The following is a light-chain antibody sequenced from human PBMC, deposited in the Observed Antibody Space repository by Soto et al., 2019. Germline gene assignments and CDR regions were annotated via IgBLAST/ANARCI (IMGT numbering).Light chain of an antibody. CDR2: GAS. J-gene: IGKJ1*01. Sequence: EFVLTQSPGTLSLSPGERATLSCRASQTVRDNYLAWYQQKPGQAPRLLMYGASSRATGIPDRFSGSGSGTDFTLTISRLEPEDFAVYYCQQYGSSGTFGQGTKVDIK. CDR1: QTVRDNY. CDR3: QQYGSSGT. V-gene: IGKV3-20*01.